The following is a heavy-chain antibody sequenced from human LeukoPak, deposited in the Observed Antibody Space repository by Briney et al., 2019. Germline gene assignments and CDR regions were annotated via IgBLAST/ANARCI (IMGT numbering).Heavy chain of an antibody. J-gene: IGHJ6*03. CDR1: GFTFDDYA. Sequence: GGSLRLSCAASGFTFDDYAMHWVRQAPGKGLEWVSGISWNSGSIGYADSVKGRFTISRDNSKNTLYLQMNSLRAEDTAVYYCAKMGPSGYCSGGSCYSCYYYYMDVWGKGTTVTISS. V-gene: IGHV3-9*01. CDR3: AKMGPSGYCSGGSCYSCYYYYMDV. CDR2: ISWNSGSI. D-gene: IGHD2-15*01.